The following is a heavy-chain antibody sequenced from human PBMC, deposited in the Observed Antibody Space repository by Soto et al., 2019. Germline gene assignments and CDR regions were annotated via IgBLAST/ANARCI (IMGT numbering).Heavy chain of an antibody. D-gene: IGHD3-10*01. J-gene: IGHJ6*02. CDR2: IIPIFGTA. Sequence: QVQLVQSGAEVKKPGSSVKVSCKASGGTFSSYAISWVRQAPGQGLEWMGGIIPIFGTANYAQKFQGRVTITADESTSTAYMELSSLRSEDTAVYYCARGHTSGSLDKYYYYGMDVWGQGTTVTVSS. CDR1: GGTFSSYA. CDR3: ARGHTSGSLDKYYYYGMDV. V-gene: IGHV1-69*01.